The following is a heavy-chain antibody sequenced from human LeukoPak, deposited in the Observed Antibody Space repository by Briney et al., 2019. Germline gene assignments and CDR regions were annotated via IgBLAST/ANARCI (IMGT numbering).Heavy chain of an antibody. Sequence: PGGSLRLSCAASGLTFSNYGLNWVRQAPRKGLEWVSGISGSGARRDYADSVKGRFTISRDNAKNTLYLQMNSLRAEDTAVYYCAKGSREWEVLDAFDIWGQGTMVTVSS. CDR1: GLTFSNYG. V-gene: IGHV3-23*01. CDR3: AKGSREWEVLDAFDI. D-gene: IGHD1-26*01. J-gene: IGHJ3*02. CDR2: ISGSGARR.